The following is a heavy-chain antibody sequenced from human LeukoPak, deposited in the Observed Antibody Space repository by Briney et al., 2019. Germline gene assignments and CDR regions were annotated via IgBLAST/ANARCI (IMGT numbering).Heavy chain of an antibody. D-gene: IGHD3-22*01. CDR2: ISYDGSNK. J-gene: IGHJ4*02. CDR3: ARDGPDSSGYYFDY. Sequence: GGSLRLSCAASGFTYSSYAMHWVRQAPGKGLEWVAVISYDGSNKYYADSVKGRFTISRDNSKNTLYLQMNSLRAEDSAVYYCARDGPDSSGYYFDYWGQGTLVTVSS. V-gene: IGHV3-30-3*01. CDR1: GFTYSSYA.